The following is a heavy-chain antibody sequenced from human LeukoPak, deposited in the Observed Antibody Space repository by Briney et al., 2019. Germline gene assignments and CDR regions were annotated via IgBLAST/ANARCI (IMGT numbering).Heavy chain of an antibody. D-gene: IGHD3-10*01. J-gene: IGHJ3*02. V-gene: IGHV4-59*08. Sequence: SETLTLTCAVYGGSFSGYYWSWIRQPPGKGLEWIGYIYYSGSTNYNPSLKSRVTISVDTSKNQFSLKLSSVTAADTAVYYCARSDGYGLVGIWGQGTMVTVSS. CDR2: IYYSGST. CDR1: GGSFSGYY. CDR3: ARSDGYGLVGI.